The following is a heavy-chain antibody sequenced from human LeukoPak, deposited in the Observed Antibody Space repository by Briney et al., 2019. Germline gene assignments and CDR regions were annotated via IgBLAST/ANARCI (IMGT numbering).Heavy chain of an antibody. CDR2: IYYSGST. CDR3: AGLTAYWFDP. V-gene: IGHV4-39*01. CDR1: GGSISSRSYC. J-gene: IGHJ5*02. D-gene: IGHD5-18*01. Sequence: SETLSLTCTVSGGSISSRSYCWGWVRQPPGQGLEWIGSIYYSGSTYYNPSLKSRVTMSVDTSKSQFSLKLASVTAADTAVYYCAGLTAYWFDPWGQGTLVTVSS.